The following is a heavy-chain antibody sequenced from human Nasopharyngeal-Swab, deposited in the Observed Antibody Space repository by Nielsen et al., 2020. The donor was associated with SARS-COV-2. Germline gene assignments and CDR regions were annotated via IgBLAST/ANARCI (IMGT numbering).Heavy chain of an antibody. CDR1: GFTFSDYY. Sequence: GESLKISCATSGFTFSDYYMGWIRQAPGKGLEWVSYISDTGDTTYYADAVKGRFTISRDNARNSLYLQMNSLRTEDTALYYCTKGRADYSNPSFDNWGQGTLVTVSS. D-gene: IGHD4-11*01. CDR2: ISDTGDTT. J-gene: IGHJ4*02. CDR3: TKGRADYSNPSFDN. V-gene: IGHV3-11*01.